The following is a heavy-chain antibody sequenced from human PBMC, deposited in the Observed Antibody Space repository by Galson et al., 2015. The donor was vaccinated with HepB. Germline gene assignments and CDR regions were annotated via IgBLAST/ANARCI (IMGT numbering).Heavy chain of an antibody. D-gene: IGHD3-3*01. CDR1: GFTFNRYA. J-gene: IGHJ4*02. CDR3: ARGREGAYDFWSGYFDTDH. V-gene: IGHV3-30-3*01. Sequence: SLRLSCAASGFTFNRYAMHWLRQAPGKGLEWVAAISYGGTNKHYAESMKGRFTISRANSRNTLFLQKSSLKTDDTAVYYCARGREGAYDFWSGYFDTDHWGQGTLVTVSS. CDR2: ISYGGTNK.